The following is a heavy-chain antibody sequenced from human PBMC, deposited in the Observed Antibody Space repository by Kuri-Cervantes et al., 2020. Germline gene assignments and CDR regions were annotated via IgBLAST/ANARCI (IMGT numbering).Heavy chain of an antibody. CDR2: ISISGSTI. D-gene: IGHD3-3*01. Sequence: GESLKISCAASGFTFSDYYMSWIRRAPGKGLEWVSYISISGSTIYYADSVKGRFTISRDNAKNSLYLQMNSLRAEDTAVYYCARDLEYYYDFWSGYYTPRAGRMDVWGKGTTVTVSS. CDR1: GFTFSDYY. CDR3: ARDLEYYYDFWSGYYTPRAGRMDV. J-gene: IGHJ6*04. V-gene: IGHV3-11*04.